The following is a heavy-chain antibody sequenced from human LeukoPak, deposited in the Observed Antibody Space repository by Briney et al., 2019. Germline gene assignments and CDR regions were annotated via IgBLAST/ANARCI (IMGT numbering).Heavy chain of an antibody. J-gene: IGHJ4*02. CDR1: GGTFSSYA. Sequence: GSSVKVSCKASGGTFSSYAISWVRQAPGQGLEWMGRIIPIFGTANYAQKFQGRVTITTDESTSTAYMELSSLRSEDTVVCYCARGQIAVAGSHFDYWGQGTLVTVSS. CDR3: ARGQIAVAGSHFDY. CDR2: IIPIFGTA. D-gene: IGHD6-19*01. V-gene: IGHV1-69*05.